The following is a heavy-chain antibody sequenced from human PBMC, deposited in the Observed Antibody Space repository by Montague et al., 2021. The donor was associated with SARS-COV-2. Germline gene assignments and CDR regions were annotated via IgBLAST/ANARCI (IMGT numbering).Heavy chain of an antibody. CDR3: ARDPRYSLSWSFDY. CDR2: TYYRSKRNY. CDR1: GDSVTMKSAS. V-gene: IGHV6-1*01. J-gene: IGHJ4*02. D-gene: IGHD6-13*01. Sequence: CAISGDSVTMKSASGDDRRRSRSNGRDGLRRTYYRSKRNYDYAVSVKSRMTISPDTSKNQFSLQLSSVTPEDRAVYYCARDPRYSLSWSFDYWGQGTLVTVSS.